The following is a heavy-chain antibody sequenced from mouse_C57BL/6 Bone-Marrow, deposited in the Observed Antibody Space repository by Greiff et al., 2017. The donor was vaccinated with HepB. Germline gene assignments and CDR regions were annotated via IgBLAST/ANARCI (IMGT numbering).Heavy chain of an antibody. Sequence: EVQGVESGGGLVKPGGSLKLSCAASGFTFSSYAMSWVRQTPEKRLEWVATISDGGSYTYYPDNVKGRFPISRDNAKNNLYLQMSHLKSEDTAMYYCARDGEGYYAWFAYWGQGTLVTVSA. CDR3: ARDGEGYYAWFAY. D-gene: IGHD2-3*01. CDR1: GFTFSSYA. V-gene: IGHV5-4*01. CDR2: ISDGGSYT. J-gene: IGHJ3*01.